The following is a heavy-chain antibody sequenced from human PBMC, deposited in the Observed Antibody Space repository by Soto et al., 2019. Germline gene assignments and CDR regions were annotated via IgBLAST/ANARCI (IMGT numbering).Heavy chain of an antibody. CDR3: VRHKDRNCFDP. CDR1: GGSIRSSSYY. CDR2: IYYSGST. V-gene: IGHV4-39*01. J-gene: IGHJ5*02. Sequence: SGTLSLTCTVSGGSIRSSSYYWCWIRQPPGKGLEWIGIIYYSGSTYYNPSLKSRVSISIDTSKNHFSLKLSAVTATDTAVYYCVRHKDRNCFDPWGQGALVTV.